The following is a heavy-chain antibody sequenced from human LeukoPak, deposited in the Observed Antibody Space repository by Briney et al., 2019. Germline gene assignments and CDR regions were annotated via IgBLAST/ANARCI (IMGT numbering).Heavy chain of an antibody. J-gene: IGHJ4*02. CDR3: ARDGPGYSSSWYPDY. CDR2: INTNTGNP. CDR1: GYTFTSCA. V-gene: IGHV7-4-1*02. D-gene: IGHD6-13*01. Sequence: ASVKVSCKASGYTFTSCAMNWVRQAPGQGLEWMGWINTNTGNPTYAQGFTGRFVFSLDTSVSTAYLRISSLKAEDTAVYYCARDGPGYSSSWYPDYWGQGTLVTVSS.